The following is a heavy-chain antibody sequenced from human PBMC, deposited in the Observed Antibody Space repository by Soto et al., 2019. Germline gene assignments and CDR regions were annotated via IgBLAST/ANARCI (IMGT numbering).Heavy chain of an antibody. J-gene: IGHJ2*01. CDR3: ARFWDGRERLPWYFDL. CDR1: GFPFSSNS. V-gene: IGHV3-48*02. Sequence: EVQLVESGGGLVQPGGSLRLSCAASGFPFSSNSMNWVRQAPGKGLEWISYISSSDNTIYYADSVKGRFTISRDNAENSLYLQMDSLRDEDTAVYYCARFWDGRERLPWYFDLWGRGTLVTVSS. D-gene: IGHD1-26*01. CDR2: ISSSDNTI.